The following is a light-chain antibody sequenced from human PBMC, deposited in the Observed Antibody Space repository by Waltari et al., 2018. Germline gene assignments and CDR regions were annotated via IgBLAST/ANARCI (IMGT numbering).Light chain of an antibody. CDR1: QRIAMCV. Sequence: SCQASQRIAMCVAWSQRNRRPPPSPRIYEASSRATGIPDSVSGSGSETDFSLTISRLGPGDFAVFYCQKYGTLPATFGPGTKVEIK. CDR2: EAS. J-gene: IGKJ1*01. V-gene: IGKV3-20*01. CDR3: QKYGTLPAT.